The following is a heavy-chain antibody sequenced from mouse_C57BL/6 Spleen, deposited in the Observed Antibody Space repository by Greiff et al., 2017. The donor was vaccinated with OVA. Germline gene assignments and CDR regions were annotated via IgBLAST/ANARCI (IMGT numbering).Heavy chain of an antibody. CDR1: GYTFTSYW. D-gene: IGHD2-2*01. V-gene: IGHV1-59*01. CDR2: IDPSDSYT. CDR3: ARRGVYYGYAY. J-gene: IGHJ3*01. Sequence: QVQLQQPGAELVRPGTSVKLSCKASGYTFTSYWMRWVKQRPGQGLEWIGVIDPSDSYTNYNQKFKGKATLTVDTSSSTAYMQLSSLTSEDSAVYYCARRGVYYGYAYWGQGTLVTVSA.